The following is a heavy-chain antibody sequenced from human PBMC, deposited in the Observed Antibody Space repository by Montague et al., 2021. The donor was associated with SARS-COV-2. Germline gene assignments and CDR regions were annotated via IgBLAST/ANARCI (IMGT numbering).Heavy chain of an antibody. Sequence: CAISGDSVSSTSASWNWIRQSPSRGLEWLGRTYYRSWWRSQYPGSLESRITISGDTSKNQFSLQLNSVTPEDTAVYYCASAFYGDHWAFDVWGQATMVTVSS. V-gene: IGHV6-1*01. CDR1: GDSVSSTSAS. D-gene: IGHD3-3*02. J-gene: IGHJ3*01. CDR2: TYYRSWWRS. CDR3: ASAFYGDHWAFDV.